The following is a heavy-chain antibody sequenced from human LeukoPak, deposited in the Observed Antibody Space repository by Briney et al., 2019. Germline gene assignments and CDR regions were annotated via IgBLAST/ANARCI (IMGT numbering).Heavy chain of an antibody. Sequence: PSETLSLTCTVSGGSISSYYWSWIRQPAGKGLEWIGRIYTSGSTNYNPSLKSRVTISVDTSKNQFSLKLSSVTAADTAVYYCAREGYRSGWENYFDYWGQGTLVTVSS. J-gene: IGHJ4*02. CDR3: AREGYRSGWENYFDY. CDR1: GGSISSYY. CDR2: IYTSGST. D-gene: IGHD6-19*01. V-gene: IGHV4-4*07.